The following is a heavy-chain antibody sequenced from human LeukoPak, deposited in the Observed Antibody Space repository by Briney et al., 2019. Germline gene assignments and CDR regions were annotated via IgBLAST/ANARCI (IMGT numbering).Heavy chain of an antibody. J-gene: IGHJ3*02. CDR2: IYYSGST. CDR3: ARDGRIRGYCSSSCHSVDAFDI. V-gene: IGHV4-59*01. D-gene: IGHD2-2*01. Sequence: PSETLSLTCTVSGGSLSPYYWSWIRQPPGKGLEWIGYIYYSGSTNYNPSLKSRVTISVDTSKIQFSLELSSVTAADTAVYYCARDGRIRGYCSSSCHSVDAFDIWGQGTMVTVSS. CDR1: GGSLSPYY.